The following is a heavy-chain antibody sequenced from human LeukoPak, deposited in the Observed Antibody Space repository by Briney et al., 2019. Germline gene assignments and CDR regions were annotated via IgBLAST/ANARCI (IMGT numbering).Heavy chain of an antibody. CDR2: IRYDGNNK. CDR1: GFTFSNYG. Sequence: PGGSLRLSCGASGFTFSNYGMLWVRQAPGKGLEWVAFIRYDGNNKLYADSVKGRFTISRDNSKNTLYLHINSLRAEDTAVYYCAKLLYYYDSSQPYWGQGTLVTVSS. D-gene: IGHD3-22*01. V-gene: IGHV3-30*02. CDR3: AKLLYYYDSSQPY. J-gene: IGHJ4*02.